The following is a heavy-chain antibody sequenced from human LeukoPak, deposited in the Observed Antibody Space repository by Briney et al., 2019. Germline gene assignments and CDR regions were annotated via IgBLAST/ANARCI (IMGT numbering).Heavy chain of an antibody. CDR2: ISAYNGNT. D-gene: IGHD1-26*01. V-gene: IGHV1-18*01. CDR1: GYTFTSYG. J-gene: IGHJ4*02. Sequence: EASVKVSCKASGYTFTSYGISWVRQAPGQGLEWMGWISAYNGNTNYAQKLQGRVTMTTDTSTSTAYMELSSLRSEDTAVYYCATGDEWQLLDYWGQGTLVTVSS. CDR3: ATGDEWQLLDY.